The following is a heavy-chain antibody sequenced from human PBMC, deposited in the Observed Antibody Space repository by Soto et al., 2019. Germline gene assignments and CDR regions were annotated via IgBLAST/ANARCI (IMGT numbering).Heavy chain of an antibody. CDR3: TQLYRDDP. V-gene: IGHV3-15*06. J-gene: IGHJ5*02. CDR1: GFTVKDAW. CDR2: IRSQKDGGAT. D-gene: IGHD3-10*01. Sequence: EIQLVESGGGVVKPGESLTLSCAASGFTVKDAWMHWVRQAPGKGLEWVGLIRSQKDGGATHYAAPVRDRFTISRDDSRNTLYLRMNSLNIEDTAVYYCTQLYRDDPWGQGTLVTVSS.